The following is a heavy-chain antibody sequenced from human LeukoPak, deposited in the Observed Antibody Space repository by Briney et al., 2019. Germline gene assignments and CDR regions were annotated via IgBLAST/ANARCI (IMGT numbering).Heavy chain of an antibody. CDR2: SIPIFGTA. V-gene: IGHV1-69*05. J-gene: IGHJ4*02. CDR1: GGTFSSYA. CDR3: ARGPPLYDRGGFDY. Sequence: SVKVSCKASGGTFSSYAISWVRQAPGQGLEWMGRSIPIFGTANYAQKFQGRVTITTDESTRTAYMELSSLRSEDTAVYYCARGPPLYDRGGFDYWGQGTLVTVSS. D-gene: IGHD5/OR15-5a*01.